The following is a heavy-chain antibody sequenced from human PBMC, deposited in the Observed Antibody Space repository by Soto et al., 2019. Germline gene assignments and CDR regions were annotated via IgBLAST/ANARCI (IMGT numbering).Heavy chain of an antibody. D-gene: IGHD3-3*01. CDR3: ASSPWSGYGYDN. CDR1: GFTFSSYW. Sequence: EVHLVESGGGLVQPGGSLRLSCAASGFTFSSYWMHWVRQVPGKGLVWVSRIKSDGSSTNYADSVEGRFTISRDNAKNALYLQMNSLRAEDTAVYCCASSPWSGYGYDNWGQGTLVTVSS. J-gene: IGHJ4*02. V-gene: IGHV3-74*01. CDR2: IKSDGSST.